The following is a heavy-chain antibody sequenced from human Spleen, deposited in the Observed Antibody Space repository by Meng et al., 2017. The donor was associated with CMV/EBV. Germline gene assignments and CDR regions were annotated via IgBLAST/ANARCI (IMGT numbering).Heavy chain of an antibody. CDR1: GFTFNTYS. CDR3: ARGYLTIGDY. CDR2: ISSSSSYI. V-gene: IGHV3-21*01. Sequence: GESLKISCAASGFTFNTYSMNWVRQAPGKGLEWVSSISSSSSYIYYADSVKGRFTISRDNAKNSLYLQMNSLRAEDTAVYYCARGYLTIGDYWGQGTLVTVSS. J-gene: IGHJ4*02. D-gene: IGHD3-16*01.